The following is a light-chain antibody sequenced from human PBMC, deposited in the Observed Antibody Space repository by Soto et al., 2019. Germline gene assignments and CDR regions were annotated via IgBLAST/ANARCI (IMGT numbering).Light chain of an antibody. V-gene: IGKV4-1*01. CDR3: QQYYDSPWT. CDR2: WAS. J-gene: IGKJ1*01. Sequence: DIVMTQSPDSLAVSLGERATINCKCSQSVLYSSNNKNYLAWYQQKPGQPPKLLLYWASTRESGVPDRFSGSGSGTDFTLTISSLQVEDVAAYYCQQYYDSPWTFGQGTKVEIK. CDR1: QSVLYSSNNKNY.